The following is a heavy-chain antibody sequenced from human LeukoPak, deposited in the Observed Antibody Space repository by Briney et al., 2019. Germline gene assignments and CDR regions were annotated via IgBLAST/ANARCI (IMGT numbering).Heavy chain of an antibody. J-gene: IGHJ5*02. Sequence: GASVKVSCKASDYTFTTYGISWVRQAPGQGLEWMGWISAYNGNTNYAQKLQGRVTMTTDTSTSTAYMELRSLRSDDTAVYYCARDWGYCSGGSCYRNWFDPWGQGTLVTVSS. CDR3: ARDWGYCSGGSCYRNWFDP. CDR1: DYTFTTYG. D-gene: IGHD2-15*01. CDR2: ISAYNGNT. V-gene: IGHV1-18*01.